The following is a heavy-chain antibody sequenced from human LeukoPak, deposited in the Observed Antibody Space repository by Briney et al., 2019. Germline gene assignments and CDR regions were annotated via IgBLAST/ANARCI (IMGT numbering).Heavy chain of an antibody. Sequence: PSETLSLTCTVSGGSISSSSYYWGWIRQPPGKGLEWIGSIYYSGSTYYNPSLKSRVTISVDTSKNQFSLKLSSVTAADTAVYYCATVVVPAAIRKYYFDYWGQGTLVTVSS. D-gene: IGHD2-2*01. V-gene: IGHV4-39*07. CDR2: IYYSGST. J-gene: IGHJ4*02. CDR3: ATVVVPAAIRKYYFDY. CDR1: GGSISSSSYY.